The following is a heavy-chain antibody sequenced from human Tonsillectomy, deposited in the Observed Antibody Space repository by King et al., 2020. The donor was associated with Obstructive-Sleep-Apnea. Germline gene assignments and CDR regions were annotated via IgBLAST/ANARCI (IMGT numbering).Heavy chain of an antibody. CDR1: GGSISTSDYY. Sequence: QLQLQESGPRLVKPSETLSLTCTVSGGSISTSDYYWGWVRQPPGKGLEWIGSIYYSGSAYYNPSLKSRVTISIDTSQKHFSLKLTSVTAADTAVYYCARDRWSSRAFDSWGQGTLVTVSS. CDR2: IYYSGSA. J-gene: IGHJ4*02. V-gene: IGHV4-39*07. D-gene: IGHD6-13*01. CDR3: ARDRWSSRAFDS.